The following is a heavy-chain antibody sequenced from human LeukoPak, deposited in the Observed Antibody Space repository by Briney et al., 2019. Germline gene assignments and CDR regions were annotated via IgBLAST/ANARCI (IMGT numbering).Heavy chain of an antibody. CDR2: INPNNGDT. CDR1: GYTFIGYN. CDR3: ARAHLIAAAGYNWFDP. D-gene: IGHD6-13*01. V-gene: IGHV1-2*02. J-gene: IGHJ5*02. Sequence: GASVKVSCKASGYTFIGYNMHWLRQAPGQGLEWMGWINPNNGDTKYAQKFQGRVTLTRDTPVNTAYMELSRLRSDDTAVYYCARAHLIAAAGYNWFDPWGQGTLVTVSS.